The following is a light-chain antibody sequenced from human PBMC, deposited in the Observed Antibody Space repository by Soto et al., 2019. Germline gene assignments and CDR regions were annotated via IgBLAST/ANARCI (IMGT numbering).Light chain of an antibody. V-gene: IGLV2-14*01. CDR1: ISDVGGYNY. Sequence: SALTQPASVSGSPGQSITISCTGTISDVGGYNYVSWYQQHPGKAPRLMIYEVTYRPSGVSYRFSGSKSGNTASLTISGLQADDEADYFCSSYSSSSTLIVFGGGTKLTVL. J-gene: IGLJ3*02. CDR3: SSYSSSSTLIV. CDR2: EVT.